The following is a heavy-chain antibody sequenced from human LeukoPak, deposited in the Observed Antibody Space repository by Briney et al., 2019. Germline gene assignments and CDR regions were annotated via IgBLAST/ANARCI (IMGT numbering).Heavy chain of an antibody. CDR1: GGSFSGYY. CDR3: ARAISSSWYYYYYGMDV. Sequence: SETLSLTCAVYGGSFSGYYWSWIRQPPGKGLEWIGEVNHSGSTNYNPSLKSRVTISVDTSKNQFSLKLSSVTAADTAVYYCARAISSSWYYYYYGMDVWGQGTTVTVSS. J-gene: IGHJ6*02. CDR2: VNHSGST. V-gene: IGHV4-34*01. D-gene: IGHD6-13*01.